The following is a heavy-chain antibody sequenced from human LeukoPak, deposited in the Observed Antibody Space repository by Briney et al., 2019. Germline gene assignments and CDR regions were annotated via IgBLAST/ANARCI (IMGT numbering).Heavy chain of an antibody. Sequence: GSLRLSCAASGFTFSSYAMSWVRQAPGKGLEWIGEINHSGSTNYNPSLKSRVTISVDTSKNQFSLKLSSVTAADTAVYYCARGVGYYDYVWGSYRITPFDYWGQGTLVTVSS. V-gene: IGHV4-34*01. D-gene: IGHD3-16*02. J-gene: IGHJ4*02. CDR3: ARGVGYYDYVWGSYRITPFDY. CDR1: GFTFSSYA. CDR2: INHSGST.